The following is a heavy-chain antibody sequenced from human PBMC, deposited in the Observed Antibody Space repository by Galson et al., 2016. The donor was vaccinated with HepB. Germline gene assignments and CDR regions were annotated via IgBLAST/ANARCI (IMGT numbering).Heavy chain of an antibody. Sequence: SLRLSCAASGFTFSSFAMHWVRQAPRTGLEWVAVISFDGRDKDYADSVKGRFTISRDNSKNTLYVEMNSLRAEDTAVYYCATGPKYGFDIWGQGTMVTVSS. CDR1: GFTFSSFA. J-gene: IGHJ3*02. V-gene: IGHV3-30*03. CDR2: ISFDGRDK. CDR3: ATGPKYGFDI.